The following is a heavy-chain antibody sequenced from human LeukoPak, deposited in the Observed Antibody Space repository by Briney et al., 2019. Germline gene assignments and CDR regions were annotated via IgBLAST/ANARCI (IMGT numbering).Heavy chain of an antibody. CDR3: ARDLRLLGDVAFDI. Sequence: ASVKVSCKASGGTFSSYAISWVRQAPGQGLEWMGGIIPIFGTANYAQKFQGRVTITADESTSTAYMELSSLRSEDTAVYYCARDLRLLGDVAFDIWGQGTMVTVSS. CDR2: IIPIFGTA. CDR1: GGTFSSYA. D-gene: IGHD3-22*01. V-gene: IGHV1-69*13. J-gene: IGHJ3*02.